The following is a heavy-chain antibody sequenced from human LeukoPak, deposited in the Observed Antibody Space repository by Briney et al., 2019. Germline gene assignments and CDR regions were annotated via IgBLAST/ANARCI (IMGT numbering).Heavy chain of an antibody. CDR3: ARDFAGWGYFDL. J-gene: IGHJ2*01. D-gene: IGHD3-9*01. V-gene: IGHV3-48*03. Sequence: GGSLRLSCAASGFTLSSYEMNWVRQAPGKGLEWVSYISSSGRTIYYADSVKGRFTISRDNAKNSLYLQMNSLRAEDTAVYYCARDFAGWGYFDLWGRGTQVTVSS. CDR2: ISSSGRTI. CDR1: GFTLSSYE.